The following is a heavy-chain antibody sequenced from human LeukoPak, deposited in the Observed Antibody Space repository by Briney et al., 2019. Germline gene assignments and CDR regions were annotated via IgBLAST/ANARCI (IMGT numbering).Heavy chain of an antibody. CDR3: AKDDGTYMGAMDV. V-gene: IGHV3-23*01. J-gene: IGHJ6*02. D-gene: IGHD1-14*01. CDR2: ISASAVFT. Sequence: GGSLRLSCAASGFTFSSYAMTWVRQAPGKGLEWVSTISASAVFTYYADSVKGRFSISRDNSKTTMYLQMSSLSDEDTATYYCAKDDGTYMGAMDVWAKGPRSPSL. CDR1: GFTFSSYA.